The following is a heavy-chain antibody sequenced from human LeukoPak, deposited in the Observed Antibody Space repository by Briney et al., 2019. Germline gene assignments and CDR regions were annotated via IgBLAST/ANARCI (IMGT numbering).Heavy chain of an antibody. J-gene: IGHJ4*02. D-gene: IGHD2-15*01. CDR2: FDPEDGET. CDR3: ATNLYCSGGSCYGTLRY. Sequence: ASVKVSRKHSGYTLTELSMHSLRQAPGTRREGMGVFDPEDGETIYAQKFQGRVTMTEDTSTDTAYMELSSLRSEDTAVYYCATNLYCSGGSCYGTLRYWGQGTLVTVSS. CDR1: GYTLTELS. V-gene: IGHV1-24*01.